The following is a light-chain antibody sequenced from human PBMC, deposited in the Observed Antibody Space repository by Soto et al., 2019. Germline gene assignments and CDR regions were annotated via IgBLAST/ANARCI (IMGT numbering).Light chain of an antibody. CDR3: SSYTSSSTWV. CDR2: EVS. J-gene: IGLJ3*02. V-gene: IGLV2-14*01. Sequence: QSALTQPASVSGSPGQSITISCTGTSSDVGGYNYVSWYQQHPGEAPKVMIYEVSNRPSGVSNRFSGSKSDNTASLTISGLQPEDEADYYCSSYTSSSTWVFGGGTKVTVL. CDR1: SSDVGGYNY.